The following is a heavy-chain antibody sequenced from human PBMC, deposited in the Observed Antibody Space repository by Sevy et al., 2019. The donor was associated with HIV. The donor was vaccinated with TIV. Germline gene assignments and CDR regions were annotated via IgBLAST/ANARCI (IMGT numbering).Heavy chain of an antibody. J-gene: IGHJ4*02. CDR1: GGTLSSQA. Sequence: ASVKVSCKASGGTLSSQAISWVRQAPGQGLEWMGGISPIFSAATYAQKFQGRVRITADEATSTAYMELSSLRSEDTAVYYCATGLAVAVDYWGQGTLVTVSS. CDR2: ISPIFSAA. CDR3: ATGLAVAVDY. D-gene: IGHD6-19*01. V-gene: IGHV1-69*13.